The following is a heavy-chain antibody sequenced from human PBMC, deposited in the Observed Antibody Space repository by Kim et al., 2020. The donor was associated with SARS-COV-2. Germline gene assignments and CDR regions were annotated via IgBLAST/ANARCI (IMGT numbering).Heavy chain of an antibody. Sequence: GGSLRLSCSASGFTFSSYAMHWVRQAPGKGLEYVSAISSNGGSTYYADSVKGRFTISRDNSKNTLYLQMSSLRAEDTAVYYCVKDKARYCSGGSCYVFDYWGQGTLVTVSS. CDR2: ISSNGGST. CDR1: GFTFSSYA. J-gene: IGHJ4*02. D-gene: IGHD2-15*01. V-gene: IGHV3-64D*09. CDR3: VKDKARYCSGGSCYVFDY.